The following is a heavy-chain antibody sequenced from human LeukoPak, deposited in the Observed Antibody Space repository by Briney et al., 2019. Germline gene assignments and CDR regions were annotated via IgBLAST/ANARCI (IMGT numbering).Heavy chain of an antibody. CDR1: EFHFSTHG. CDR3: ARLKAVAGMNLPTDY. V-gene: IGHV3-23*01. J-gene: IGHJ4*02. CDR2: VSPSGDIT. Sequence: GGSLRLSCAASEFHFSTHGMNWVRQAPGKGLEWVSGVSPSGDITYYADSVMGRFTISRDNSKNTLYLQMNSLRAEDTAVYYCARLKAVAGMNLPTDYWGQGTLVTVSS. D-gene: IGHD6-19*01.